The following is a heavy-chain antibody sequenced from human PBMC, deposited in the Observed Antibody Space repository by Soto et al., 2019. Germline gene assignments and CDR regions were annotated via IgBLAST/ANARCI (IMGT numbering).Heavy chain of an antibody. J-gene: IGHJ6*02. D-gene: IGHD2-15*01. V-gene: IGHV3-74*01. CDR1: GFTFSSYW. CDR3: ARVSCSGGSCYPPVSIQSYYYGMDV. CDR2: INSDGSST. Sequence: EVQLVESGGGLVQPGGSLRLSCAASGFTFSSYWMHWVRQAPGKGLVWVSRINSDGSSTSYADSVKGRFTISRDNAKKTLYLQMNSLRAEDTAVYYCARVSCSGGSCYPPVSIQSYYYGMDVWGQGTTVTVSS.